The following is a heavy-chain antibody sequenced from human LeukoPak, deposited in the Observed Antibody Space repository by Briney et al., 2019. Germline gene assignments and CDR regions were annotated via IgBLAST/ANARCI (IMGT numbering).Heavy chain of an antibody. CDR2: IYYSGST. V-gene: IGHV4-59*01. D-gene: IGHD5-18*01. Sequence: SETLSLTCTVSGGSISSYYWSWIRQPPGKGLEWIGYIYYSGSTNYNPSLKSRVTISVDTSKNQFSLKLSSVTAADTAVYYCARGERVKNGLYSYGLRGIAFDIWGQGTMVTVSS. CDR3: ARGERVKNGLYSYGLRGIAFDI. J-gene: IGHJ3*02. CDR1: GGSISSYY.